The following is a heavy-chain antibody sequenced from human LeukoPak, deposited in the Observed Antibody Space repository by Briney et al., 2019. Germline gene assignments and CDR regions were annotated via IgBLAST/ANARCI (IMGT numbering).Heavy chain of an antibody. Sequence: ESGPALVKPTQTLTLTRTFSGFSLSTSGMCVSWIRQPPGKALEWLARIDWDDDKYYSTSLKTRLTISKDTSKNQVVLRVTNMDPVDTATYYCARTLIEAAETIDYWGQGTLVTVSS. D-gene: IGHD6-13*01. J-gene: IGHJ4*01. CDR3: ARTLIEAAETIDY. V-gene: IGHV2-70*11. CDR2: IDWDDDK. CDR1: GFSLSTSGMC.